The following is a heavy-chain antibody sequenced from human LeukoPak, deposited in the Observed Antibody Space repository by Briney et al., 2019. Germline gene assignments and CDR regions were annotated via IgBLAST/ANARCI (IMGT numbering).Heavy chain of an antibody. Sequence: GSSLRLSCAASGFTFSNPDMHWVRQARGKGLEWVAVIGDNGNNKYYGDSVNGRFTISRDNSKNTLHLQMNSLRPEDSAIYYCAKGGHCTSTSCYYFDSWGQGALVTVSA. CDR3: AKGGHCTSTSCYYFDS. D-gene: IGHD2-2*01. CDR1: GFTFSNPD. J-gene: IGHJ4*02. CDR2: IGDNGNNK. V-gene: IGHV3-33*06.